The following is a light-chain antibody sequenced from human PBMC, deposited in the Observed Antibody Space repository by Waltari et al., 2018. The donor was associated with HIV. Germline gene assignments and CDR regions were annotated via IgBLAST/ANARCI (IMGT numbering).Light chain of an antibody. CDR2: DVG. V-gene: IGLV2-14*03. Sequence: QSALTQPASVSGSPGPSPIISCTGTSSDVVGSPYVSWYQQHPGKAPKLIIFDVGNRPSGVSNRFSGSKSGNTASLTISGLQTEDEADYYCNSYTSTTTRWLFGGGTRLTVL. J-gene: IGLJ3*02. CDR1: SSDVVGSPY. CDR3: NSYTSTTTRWL.